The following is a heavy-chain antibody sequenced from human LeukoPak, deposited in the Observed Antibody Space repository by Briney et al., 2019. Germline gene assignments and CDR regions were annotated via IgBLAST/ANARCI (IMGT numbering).Heavy chain of an antibody. J-gene: IGHJ4*02. CDR2: ISYDGSNK. V-gene: IGHV3-30-3*01. D-gene: IGHD3-9*01. CDR1: GFTFSSYA. CDR3: ASQTDGTLRYFDWHLFPGY. Sequence: GGSRRLSCAASGFTFSSYAMHWVRQAPGKGLEWVAVISYDGSNKYYADSVKGRFTISRDNSKNTLYLQMNSLRAEDTAVYYCASQTDGTLRYFDWHLFPGYWGQGTLVTVSS.